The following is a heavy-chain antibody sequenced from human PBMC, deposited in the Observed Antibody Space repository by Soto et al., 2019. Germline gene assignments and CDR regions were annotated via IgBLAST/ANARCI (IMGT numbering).Heavy chain of an antibody. Sequence: SETLSLTCTVSGGSISSSSYYWGWIRQPPGKGLEWIGSIYYSGSTYYNPSLKSRVTISVDTSKNQFSLKLSSVTAADTAVYYCARRSTDAGVRYFDYWGQGTLVTVSS. CDR1: GGSISSSSYY. D-gene: IGHD3-10*01. V-gene: IGHV4-39*01. J-gene: IGHJ4*02. CDR2: IYYSGST. CDR3: ARRSTDAGVRYFDY.